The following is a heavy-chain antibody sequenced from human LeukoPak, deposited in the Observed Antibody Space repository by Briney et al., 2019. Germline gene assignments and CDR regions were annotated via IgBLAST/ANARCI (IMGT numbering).Heavy chain of an antibody. J-gene: IGHJ3*02. CDR3: ARGLVIVVVPDAFDI. D-gene: IGHD2-2*01. CDR1: GGSISSSSYY. Sequence: SETLSLTCTVSGGSISSSSYYWGWIRQPPGKGLEWIGSIYYSGSTYYNPSLKSRVTISVDTSKNQFSLKLSSVTAADTAVYYCARGLVIVVVPDAFDIWGQGTMVTVSS. V-gene: IGHV4-39*07. CDR2: IYYSGST.